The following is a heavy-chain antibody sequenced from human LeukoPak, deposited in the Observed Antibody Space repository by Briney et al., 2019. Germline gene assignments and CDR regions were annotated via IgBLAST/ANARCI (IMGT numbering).Heavy chain of an antibody. CDR2: ISYDGSNK. CDR3: VGSSGWYRPTFDY. Sequence: GRSLRLSCAASGSTFSSYAMHWVRQAPGKGLEWVAVISYDGSNKYYADSVKGRFTISRDNSKNTLYLQMNSLTAEDTAVYYCVGSSGWYRPTFDYWGQGTLVTVSS. D-gene: IGHD6-19*01. CDR1: GSTFSSYA. J-gene: IGHJ4*02. V-gene: IGHV3-30-3*01.